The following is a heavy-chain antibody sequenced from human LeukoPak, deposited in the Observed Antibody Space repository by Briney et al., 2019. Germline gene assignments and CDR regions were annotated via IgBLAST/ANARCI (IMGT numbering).Heavy chain of an antibody. D-gene: IGHD3-10*01. CDR1: GYTFTSYG. V-gene: IGHV1-18*01. Sequence: ASVKVSCKASGYTFTSYGISWVRQAPGQGLEWMGWISAYNGNTNYAQKLQGRVTMTTDTSTSTAYMELSSLRSEDTAVYYCARVVIPRVTMVRGVIMSDYYYYMDVWGKGTTVTISS. CDR2: ISAYNGNT. J-gene: IGHJ6*03. CDR3: ARVVIPRVTMVRGVIMSDYYYYMDV.